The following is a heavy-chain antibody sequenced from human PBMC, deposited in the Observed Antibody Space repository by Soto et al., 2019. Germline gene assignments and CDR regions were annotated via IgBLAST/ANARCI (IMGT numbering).Heavy chain of an antibody. D-gene: IGHD4-4*01. Sequence: GGSLRLSCATSGLTSNTYGMFWVRQAPGKGLEWVAVMSYDGSNKFYADSVKGRFTISRDNSKNTLYLQMNSLRAEDTAVYYCAKDSNKYSSSLRGRYFDYWGQGIGVTVSS. CDR3: AKDSNKYSSSLRGRYFDY. V-gene: IGHV3-30*18. J-gene: IGHJ4*02. CDR1: GLTSNTYG. CDR2: MSYDGSNK.